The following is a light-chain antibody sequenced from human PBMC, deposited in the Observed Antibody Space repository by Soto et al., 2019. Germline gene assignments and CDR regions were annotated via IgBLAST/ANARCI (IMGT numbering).Light chain of an antibody. CDR3: SSYTTSSTYV. CDR1: SSDVGAYNY. V-gene: IGLV2-14*03. J-gene: IGLJ1*01. CDR2: DVT. Sequence: QSVLTQPASVSGSPGQSITISCTGTSSDVGAYNYVPWYQQHPGKAPKLMIYDVTNRPSGVSNRFSGSKSGYTASLTISGLQAEDEADYYCSSYTTSSTYVFGTGTKVTVL.